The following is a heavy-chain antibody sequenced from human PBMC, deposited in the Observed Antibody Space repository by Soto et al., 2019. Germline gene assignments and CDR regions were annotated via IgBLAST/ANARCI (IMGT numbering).Heavy chain of an antibody. Sequence: PGGSLRLSCAASGFTFSSYGMHWVRQAPGKGLEWVAVIWYDGSNKYYADSVKGRFTISRDNSKNTLYLQMNSLRAEDTAVYYCAQGIAAAGIFDYWGQGTLVTVSS. CDR2: IWYDGSNK. D-gene: IGHD6-13*01. CDR1: GFTFSSYG. V-gene: IGHV3-33*06. J-gene: IGHJ4*02. CDR3: AQGIAAAGIFDY.